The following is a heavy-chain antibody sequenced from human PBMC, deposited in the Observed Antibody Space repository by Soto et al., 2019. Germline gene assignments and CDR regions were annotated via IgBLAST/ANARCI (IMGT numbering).Heavy chain of an antibody. J-gene: IGHJ4*02. CDR2: IIPIFGTA. CDR1: GGTFSSYA. D-gene: IGHD3-3*01. V-gene: IGHV1-69*13. Sequence: ASVKVSCKASGGTFSSYAISWVRQAPGQGLEWMGGIIPIFGTANYAQKFQGRVTITADESTSTAYMELSSLRSEGTAVYYCASSRAIFGVVIPAQFDYWGQGTLVTVSS. CDR3: ASSRAIFGVVIPAQFDY.